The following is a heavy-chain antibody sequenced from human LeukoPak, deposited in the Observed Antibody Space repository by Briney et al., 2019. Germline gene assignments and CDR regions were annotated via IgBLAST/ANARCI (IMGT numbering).Heavy chain of an antibody. CDR2: IYPGDSDT. J-gene: IGHJ4*02. V-gene: IGHV5-51*01. CDR3: ACELSSSGYPY. CDR1: GSSFTSNW. D-gene: IGHD3-22*01. Sequence: GESLKISCKVSGSSFTSNWIGWVRQLPGKGLEWMGIIYPGDSDTRYSPSFQGQVTISADKSISTAYLQWSSLKASDTAMYYCACELSSSGYPYWGQGTLVTVSS.